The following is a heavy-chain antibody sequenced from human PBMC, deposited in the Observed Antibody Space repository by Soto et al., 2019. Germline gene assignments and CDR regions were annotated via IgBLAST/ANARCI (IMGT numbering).Heavy chain of an antibody. CDR2: ISSSSTI. D-gene: IGHD3-16*01. CDR1: GFTFSSYS. Sequence: GGSLRLSCAASGFTFSSYSMNWVRQAPGKGLEWVSYISSSSTIYYADSVKGRFTISRDNAKNSLYLQMNSLRDEDTAVYYCARSDYVWGSLSLANWGQGTLVTVSS. CDR3: ARSDYVWGSLSLAN. J-gene: IGHJ4*02. V-gene: IGHV3-48*02.